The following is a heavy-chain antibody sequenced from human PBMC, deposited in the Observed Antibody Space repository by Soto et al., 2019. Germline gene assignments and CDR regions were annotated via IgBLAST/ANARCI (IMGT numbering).Heavy chain of an antibody. CDR2: IIPIFGTA. CDR1: GGTFSSYA. D-gene: IGHD6-19*01. J-gene: IGHJ4*02. Sequence: EASVKVSCKASGGTFSSYAIIWVRQAPGQGLEWMGGIIPIFGTANYAQKFQGRVTITADKSTSTAYMELSSLRSEDTAVYCCARDRGIAVAGTDFDYWGQGTLVTVSS. CDR3: ARDRGIAVAGTDFDY. V-gene: IGHV1-69*06.